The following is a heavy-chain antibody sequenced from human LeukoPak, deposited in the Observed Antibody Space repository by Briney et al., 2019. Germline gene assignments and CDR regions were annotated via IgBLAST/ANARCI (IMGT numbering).Heavy chain of an antibody. V-gene: IGHV4-39*07. D-gene: IGHD6-19*01. CDR3: ARNQWLVLGYFQH. Sequence: SETLSLTCTVSGGSISSSSYYWGWIRQPPGEGLEWIGEINHSGSTNYNPSLKSRVTISVDTSKNQFSLKLSSVTAADTAVYYCARNQWLVLGYFQHWGQGTLVTVSS. J-gene: IGHJ1*01. CDR1: GGSISSSSYY. CDR2: INHSGST.